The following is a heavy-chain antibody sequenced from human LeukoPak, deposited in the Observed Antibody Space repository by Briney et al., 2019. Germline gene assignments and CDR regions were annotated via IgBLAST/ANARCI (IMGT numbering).Heavy chain of an antibody. D-gene: IGHD2-21*01. CDR1: GYTFTNYY. V-gene: IGHV1-46*01. CDR2: INPSGGST. Sequence: ASVRVSCRASGYTFTNYYMHWVRQAPGQGLEWMGIINPSGGSTSYAQKLQGRVTMTRDMSTSTVYMELSSLRSDDTAVYYCARKAYTLDYWGQGTLVTVSS. J-gene: IGHJ4*02. CDR3: ARKAYTLDY.